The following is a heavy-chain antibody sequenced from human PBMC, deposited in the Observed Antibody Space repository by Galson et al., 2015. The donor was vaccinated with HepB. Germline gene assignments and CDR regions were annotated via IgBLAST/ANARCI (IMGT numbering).Heavy chain of an antibody. D-gene: IGHD3-22*01. J-gene: IGHJ3*02. CDR2: IYYSGST. Sequence: SETLSLTCTVSGGSISSYYWSWIRQPPGKGLEWIGYIYYSGSTNYNPSLKSRVTISVDTSKNQFSLKLSSVTAADTAVYYCARGYYDSSGYKFQSAFDTWGQGTMVTVSS. V-gene: IGHV4-59*01. CDR3: ARGYYDSSGYKFQSAFDT. CDR1: GGSISSYY.